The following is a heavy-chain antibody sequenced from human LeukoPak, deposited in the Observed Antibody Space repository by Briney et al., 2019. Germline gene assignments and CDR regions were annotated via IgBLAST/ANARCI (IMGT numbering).Heavy chain of an antibody. D-gene: IGHD6-19*01. CDR3: AKSGREAVAAPWNYYYYYMDV. CDR1: GFTFSSYG. V-gene: IGHV3-33*06. J-gene: IGHJ6*03. CDR2: IWYDGSNK. Sequence: GGSLRLSCAASGFTFSSYGMHWVRQAPGKGLEWVAVIWYDGSNKYYADSVKGRFTISGDNSKNTLYLQMNSLRAEDTAVYYCAKSGREAVAAPWNYYYYYMDVWGKGTTVTVSS.